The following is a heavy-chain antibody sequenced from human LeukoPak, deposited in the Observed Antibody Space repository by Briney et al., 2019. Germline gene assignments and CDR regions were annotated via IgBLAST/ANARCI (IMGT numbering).Heavy chain of an antibody. CDR2: IYSGGST. Sequence: GGSLRLSCAASGFTVSSNYMSWVRQAPGKGLEWVSVIYSGGSTYYADSVKGRFTISRDNSKNTLYLQMNSLRAEDTAVYYCARDLTSEGIFDYWGQGTLATVSS. V-gene: IGHV3-66*01. CDR1: GFTVSSNY. D-gene: IGHD4/OR15-4a*01. J-gene: IGHJ4*02. CDR3: ARDLTSEGIFDY.